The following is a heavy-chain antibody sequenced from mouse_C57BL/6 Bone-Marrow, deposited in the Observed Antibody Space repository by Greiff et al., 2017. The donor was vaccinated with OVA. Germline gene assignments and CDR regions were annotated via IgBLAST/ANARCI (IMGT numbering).Heavy chain of an antibody. D-gene: IGHD2-4*01. J-gene: IGHJ3*01. Sequence: EVHLVESGAELVRPGASVKLSCTASGFNIKDDYMHWVKQRPEQGLEWIGWIDHEHGDTEYASKLQGKANLTADTSSNKAYLHLSSLTSEDTAVYYCTTTDYAWFAYWGQGTLVTVSA. CDR3: TTTDYAWFAY. CDR1: GFNIKDDY. CDR2: IDHEHGDT. V-gene: IGHV14-4*01.